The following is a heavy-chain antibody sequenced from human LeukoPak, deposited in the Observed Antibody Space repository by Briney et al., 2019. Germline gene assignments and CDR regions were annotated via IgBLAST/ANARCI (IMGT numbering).Heavy chain of an antibody. CDR2: VIPIFSTA. CDR1: GGTFSNYA. Sequence: SVRVSCKASGGTFSNYAIGWVRQAPGQGLEWMGGVIPIFSTANYAQKFQGRVTITADRSTSTAYMELSSLRSEDTAVYYCATTIGARLMYFDYWGQGTLVTVSS. CDR3: ATTIGARLMYFDY. D-gene: IGHD6-6*01. J-gene: IGHJ4*02. V-gene: IGHV1-69*06.